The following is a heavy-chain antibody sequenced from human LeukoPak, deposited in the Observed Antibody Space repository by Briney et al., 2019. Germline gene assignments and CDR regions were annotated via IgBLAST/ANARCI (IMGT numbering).Heavy chain of an antibody. V-gene: IGHV3-48*01. D-gene: IGHD6-13*01. CDR2: IDISGGTI. CDR1: GFTFSDYN. Sequence: PGGSLRLSCAASGFTFSDYNMNWVRQAPGKGLEWVSYIDISGGTIYYADSVKGRFTISRENAKNSLYLQMNSLRAEDTAVYYCARDLLAAIPNTRGFDYWGQGTLVTVSS. CDR3: ARDLLAAIPNTRGFDY. J-gene: IGHJ4*02.